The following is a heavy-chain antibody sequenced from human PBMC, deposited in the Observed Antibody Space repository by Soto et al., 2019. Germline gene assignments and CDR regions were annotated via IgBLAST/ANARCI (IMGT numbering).Heavy chain of an antibody. CDR2: ISGSGGST. J-gene: IGHJ4*02. CDR1: GFTFSSYA. V-gene: IGHV3-23*01. CDR3: ANGRYYYDSSGYFAY. Sequence: EVQLLESGGGLVQPGGSLRLFCAASGFTFSSYAMSWVRQAPGKGLEWVSAISGSGGSTYYADSVKGRFTISRDNSKNTLYLQMNSLRAEDTAVYYCANGRYYYDSSGYFAYWGQGTLVTVSS. D-gene: IGHD3-22*01.